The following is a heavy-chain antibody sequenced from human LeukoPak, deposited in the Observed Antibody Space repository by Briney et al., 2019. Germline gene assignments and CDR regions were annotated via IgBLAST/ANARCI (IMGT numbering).Heavy chain of an antibody. Sequence: GGSLRLSCAASGFTFSSYAMSWVRQAPGKGLEWVSAISGSGGSTYYADSVKGRFTISRDNAKNSLYLQMNSLGAEDTAVYYCARGPGDSIWYYYYMHVWGKGTTVTVSS. D-gene: IGHD3-3*02. J-gene: IGHJ6*03. CDR3: ARGPGDSIWYYYYMHV. CDR1: GFTFSSYA. CDR2: ISGSGGST. V-gene: IGHV3-23*01.